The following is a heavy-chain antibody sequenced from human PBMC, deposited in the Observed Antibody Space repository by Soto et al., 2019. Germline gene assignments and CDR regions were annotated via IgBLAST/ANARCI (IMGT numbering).Heavy chain of an antibody. CDR3: ARDSYYDFWSGVNWFDP. CDR1: GFTFSSYS. Sequence: EVQLVESGGGLVQPGGSLRLSCAASGFTFSSYSMNWVRQAPGKGLEWGSYISSSSSTIYYADSVKGRFTISRDNAKNSLNLQMNSLRAEDTAVYYCARDSYYDFWSGVNWFDPWGQGTLVTVSS. J-gene: IGHJ5*02. CDR2: ISSSSSTI. V-gene: IGHV3-48*01. D-gene: IGHD3-3*01.